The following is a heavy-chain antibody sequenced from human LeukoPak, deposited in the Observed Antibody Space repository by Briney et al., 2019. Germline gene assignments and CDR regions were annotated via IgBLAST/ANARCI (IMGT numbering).Heavy chain of an antibody. J-gene: IGHJ6*04. D-gene: IGHD3-10*01. V-gene: IGHV1-69*13. CDR3: ARGYYYGSGREDGMDV. CDR1: GGTFSSYA. CDR2: IIPIFGTA. Sequence: SVKVSCKGSGGTFSSYAISWVRQAPGQGLEWMGGIIPIFGTANYAQKFQGRVTITADESTSTAYMELSSLRSEDTAVYYCARGYYYGSGREDGMDVWGKGTTVTVSS.